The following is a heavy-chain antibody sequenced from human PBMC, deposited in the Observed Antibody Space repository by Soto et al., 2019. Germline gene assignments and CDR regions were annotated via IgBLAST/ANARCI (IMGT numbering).Heavy chain of an antibody. J-gene: IGHJ3*02. Sequence: PAGSLRLSCAASGFTFNTYTMSWVRQAPGRGLEWVASISRTSNYIYYIDSVKGRFTISRDNARNSLYLQMNSLKTEDTAVYYCTTQYSSGWYVAFDIWGQGTMVTVSS. CDR2: ISRTSNYI. CDR1: GFTFNTYT. D-gene: IGHD6-19*01. CDR3: TTQYSSGWYVAFDI. V-gene: IGHV3-21*03.